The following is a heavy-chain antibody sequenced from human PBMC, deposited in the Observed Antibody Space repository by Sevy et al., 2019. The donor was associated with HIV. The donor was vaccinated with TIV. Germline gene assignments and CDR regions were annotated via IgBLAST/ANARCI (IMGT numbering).Heavy chain of an antibody. CDR2: INPSGGST. CDR1: GYTFTSYY. J-gene: IGHJ6*02. Sequence: ASVKVSCKASGYTFTSYYMHWVRQAPGQGLEWMGIINPSGGSTSYAQKFQGRVTMTRETSTSTVYMELSSLRSEDTALYYCARVAEGYYGSGSTEYYYGMDVWGQGTTVTVSS. D-gene: IGHD3-10*01. CDR3: ARVAEGYYGSGSTEYYYGMDV. V-gene: IGHV1-46*01.